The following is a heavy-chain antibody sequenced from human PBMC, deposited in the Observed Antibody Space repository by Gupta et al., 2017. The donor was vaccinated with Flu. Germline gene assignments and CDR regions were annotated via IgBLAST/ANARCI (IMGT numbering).Heavy chain of an antibody. D-gene: IGHD3-16*01. CDR1: GGSVSSPTYD. Sequence: CSVSGGSVSSPTYDGGWIRQSPGKGLEWIGHIYQSGNAFYTPSLTSRATISVDTSKNTFSLNVTSGTAADKDLYYCTRGVGGIGDDWDKGSMVIVSS. CDR2: IYQSGNA. J-gene: IGHJ1*01. CDR3: TRGVGGIGDD. V-gene: IGHV4-39*02.